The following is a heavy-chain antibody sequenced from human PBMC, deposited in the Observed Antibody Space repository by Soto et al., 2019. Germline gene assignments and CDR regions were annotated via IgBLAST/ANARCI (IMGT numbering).Heavy chain of an antibody. Sequence: QLQLQESGSGLVKPSQTLSLTCAVSGGSISSGGYSWSWIRQPPGKGLEWIGYIYHSGSTYYNPSLKSRVTIXXDXSXXQFSLKLSSVTAADTAVYYCARGGWGKRGTPSFDLWGRGTLVTVSS. V-gene: IGHV4-30-2*01. J-gene: IGHJ2*01. CDR2: IYHSGST. CDR1: GGSISSGGYS. D-gene: IGHD3-16*01. CDR3: ARGGWGKRGTPSFDL.